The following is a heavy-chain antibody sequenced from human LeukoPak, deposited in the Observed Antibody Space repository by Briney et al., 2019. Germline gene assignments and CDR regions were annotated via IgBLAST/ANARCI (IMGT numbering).Heavy chain of an antibody. Sequence: SVKVSCKASGGTFSSYAISWVRQAPGQGLEWMGGIIPIFGTANYAQKFQGRVTITADKSMSTAYMELSSLRSEDTAVYYCARDPQGGTMVRGVIKYYYYGMDVWGKGTTVTVSS. CDR2: IIPIFGTA. J-gene: IGHJ6*04. D-gene: IGHD3-10*01. CDR1: GGTFSSYA. V-gene: IGHV1-69*06. CDR3: ARDPQGGTMVRGVIKYYYYGMDV.